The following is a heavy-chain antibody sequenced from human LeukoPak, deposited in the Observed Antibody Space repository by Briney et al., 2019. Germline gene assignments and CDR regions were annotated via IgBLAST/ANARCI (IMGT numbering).Heavy chain of an antibody. Sequence: GGSLRLSCAASGFTFSSYWMHWVRQTPGKGLVWVSRINPDGTSTNYADSVKGRFTISRDNAKNTVGLQMNSLRGEDTAVYYCARDAGDCGGDCPRWFDPWGQGTLVTVSS. D-gene: IGHD2-21*02. V-gene: IGHV3-74*01. CDR1: GFTFSSYW. CDR2: INPDGTST. CDR3: ARDAGDCGGDCPRWFDP. J-gene: IGHJ5*02.